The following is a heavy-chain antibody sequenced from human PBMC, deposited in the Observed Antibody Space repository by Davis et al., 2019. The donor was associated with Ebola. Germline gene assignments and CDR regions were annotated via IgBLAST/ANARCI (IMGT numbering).Heavy chain of an antibody. CDR2: FNPNSGGA. CDR3: ARDQSGFWSGYSDY. CDR1: GYTFTGYY. Sequence: ASVKVSCKASGYTFTGYYLHWVRQAPGQGLEWMGWFNPNSGGATYAQKFQGRVTMTRDTSISTAYMKLGRLRSDDTAVYFCARDQSGFWSGYSDYWGQGTLVTVSS. J-gene: IGHJ4*02. D-gene: IGHD3-3*01. V-gene: IGHV1-2*02.